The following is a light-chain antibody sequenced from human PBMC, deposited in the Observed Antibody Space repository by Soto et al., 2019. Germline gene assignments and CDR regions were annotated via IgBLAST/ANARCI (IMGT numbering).Light chain of an antibody. J-gene: IGLJ2*01. CDR2: EVS. CDR1: SXDVGGYNY. V-gene: IGLV2-8*01. CDR3: SSYAGGNNLV. Sequence: QSVLTQPPSASGSPGQSVTISCTGTSXDVGGYNYVSWYQHHPGKAPKLLISEVSERPSGVPDRFSGSKSANTASLTVSGLQAEDEADYYCSSYAGGNNLVFGGGTKVPS.